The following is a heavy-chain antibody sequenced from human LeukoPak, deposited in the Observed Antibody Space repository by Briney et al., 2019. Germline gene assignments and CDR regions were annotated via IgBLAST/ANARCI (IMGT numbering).Heavy chain of an antibody. CDR3: ARIVVRYYMDV. CDR1: GYSLSSGYY. Sequence: PSETLSLTCTVSGYSLSSGYYWGWIRQPPGKGLEWIGSIYHSGSTYYNASLKSRVTISVDTSTRHFSLKLSSVTAADTAVYYCARIVVRYYMDVWGKGTTVTVSS. D-gene: IGHD2-2*01. CDR2: IYHSGST. V-gene: IGHV4-38-2*02. J-gene: IGHJ6*03.